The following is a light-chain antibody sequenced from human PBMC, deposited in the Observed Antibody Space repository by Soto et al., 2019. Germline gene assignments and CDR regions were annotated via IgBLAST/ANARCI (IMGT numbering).Light chain of an antibody. CDR3: AAWDDSLSGWV. CDR1: SSNIGSNY. Sequence: QSVLTQPPSASGTPGQRVTISCSGSSSNIGSNYVYWYQQLPGTAPKHLIYRNNQRPSGVPDRFSGSKSGTSASLAISGLRFEDGADYYCAAWDDSLSGWVFGGGTKLTVL. J-gene: IGLJ3*02. V-gene: IGLV1-47*01. CDR2: RNN.